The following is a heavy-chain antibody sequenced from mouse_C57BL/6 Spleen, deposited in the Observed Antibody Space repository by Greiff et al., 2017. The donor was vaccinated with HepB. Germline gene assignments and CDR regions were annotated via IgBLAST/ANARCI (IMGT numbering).Heavy chain of an antibody. CDR1: GYSITSGYY. D-gene: IGHD2-3*01. CDR3: ARGDYDGGAY. Sequence: VQLKESGPGLVKPSQSLSLTCSVTGYSITSGYYWNWIRQFPGNKLEWMGYISYDGSNNYNPSLKNRISITRDTSKNQFFLKLNSVTTEDTATYYCARGDYDGGAYWGQGTLVTVSA. J-gene: IGHJ3*01. CDR2: ISYDGSN. V-gene: IGHV3-6*01.